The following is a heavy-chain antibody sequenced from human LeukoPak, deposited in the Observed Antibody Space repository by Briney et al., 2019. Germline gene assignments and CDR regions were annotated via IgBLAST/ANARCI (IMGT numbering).Heavy chain of an antibody. CDR3: ARVAPGLYSSGWRYFDY. J-gene: IGHJ4*02. V-gene: IGHV1-18*01. D-gene: IGHD6-19*01. Sequence: ASVKVSCKASGYTFTGYGISWVRQAPGQGLEWMGWISAYNGNTNYAQKLQGRVTMTTDTSTSTAYMELRSLRSDDTAVYYCARVAPGLYSSGWRYFDYWGQGTLVTVSS. CDR2: ISAYNGNT. CDR1: GYTFTGYG.